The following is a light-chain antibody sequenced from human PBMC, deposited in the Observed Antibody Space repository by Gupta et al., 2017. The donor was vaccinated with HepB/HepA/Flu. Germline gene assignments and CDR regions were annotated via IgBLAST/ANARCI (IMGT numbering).Light chain of an antibody. CDR1: QSVSSN. CDR3: QQYNNWPA. J-gene: IGKJ3*01. V-gene: IGKV3-15*01. CDR2: GVF. Sequence: EIVMTQSPATLSVSPGERATLSCRASQSVSSNLAWYQQKPGQAPRLLIYGVFTRATGIPARFSGSGSGTDFTLTISSLQSEDFALYYGQQYNNWPAFGPGTKVDI.